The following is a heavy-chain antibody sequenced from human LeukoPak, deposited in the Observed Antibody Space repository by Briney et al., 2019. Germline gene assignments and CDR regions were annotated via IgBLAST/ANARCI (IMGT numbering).Heavy chain of an antibody. Sequence: SETVSLTCTVSGGSISSSSYYWGWIRQPPGKGLEWIGNIYYSGSTYYNPSLKSRVTISVDTSKNQFSLKLSSVTAADTAVYYCARDGRFPPEVLPRYFDYWGQGTLVTVSS. V-gene: IGHV4-39*07. CDR3: ARDGRFPPEVLPRYFDY. D-gene: IGHD1-26*01. J-gene: IGHJ4*02. CDR1: GGSISSSSYY. CDR2: IYYSGST.